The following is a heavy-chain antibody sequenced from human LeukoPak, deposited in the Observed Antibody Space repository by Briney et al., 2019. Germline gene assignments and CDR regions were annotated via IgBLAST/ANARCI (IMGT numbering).Heavy chain of an antibody. V-gene: IGHV3-30*18. CDR3: AKDSGGGNYIAEKDY. J-gene: IGHJ4*02. CDR1: GFTFSDYG. D-gene: IGHD1-26*01. CDR2: ISYNGNDK. Sequence: GRSLRLSCAASGFTFSDYGVHWVRQAPGKGLEWGAVISYNGNDKYYGDSVKGRFTISRDNSKNTMYLQMNSLRVEDTAVYYCAKDSGGGNYIAEKDYWGQGTLVTVSS.